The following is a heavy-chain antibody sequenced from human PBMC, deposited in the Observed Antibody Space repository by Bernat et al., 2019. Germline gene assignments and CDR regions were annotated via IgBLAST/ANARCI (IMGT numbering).Heavy chain of an antibody. CDR2: IRYDGSKK. CDR1: GFTFSSFG. J-gene: IGHJ6*02. V-gene: IGHV3-30*02. CDR3: AKSVYSSDNYGMDV. Sequence: QVHLVESGGGVVQPGGSLRLSCAASGFTFSSFGMHWVRQAPGKGLDGVALIRYDGSKKYYADSVKGQVTISRDNSKNMLYLQMNSLRAEDTAVYYCAKSVYSSDNYGMDVWGQGTTVTVSS. D-gene: IGHD6-19*01.